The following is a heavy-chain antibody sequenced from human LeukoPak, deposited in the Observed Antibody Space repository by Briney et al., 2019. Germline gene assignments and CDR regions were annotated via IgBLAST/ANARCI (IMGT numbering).Heavy chain of an antibody. D-gene: IGHD6-19*01. CDR1: GYTFTSYG. CDR2: ISAYNGNT. J-gene: IGHJ4*02. Sequence: ASVKVSCKASGYTFTSYGISWVRQAPGQGLEWMGWISAYNGNTNYAQKLQGRVTMTTDTSTSTAYMELRSLRSDDTAVYYCARDCSSGWYIALFDYWGQGTLVTVSS. CDR3: ARDCSSGWYIALFDY. V-gene: IGHV1-18*04.